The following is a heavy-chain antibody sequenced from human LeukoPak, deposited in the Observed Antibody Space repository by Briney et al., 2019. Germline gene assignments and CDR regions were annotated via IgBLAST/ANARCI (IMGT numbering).Heavy chain of an antibody. CDR2: ISSSGSTI. CDR3: ARRYSRARGYMDV. CDR1: GFTFRDYY. D-gene: IGHD6-13*01. J-gene: IGHJ6*03. V-gene: IGHV3-11*01. Sequence: GGSLRLSCAASGFTFRDYYMSWIRQAPGKGLEWVSYISSSGSTIYYADSVKGRFTISRDNAKNSLYLQMNSLRAEDTAVYYCARRYSRARGYMDVWGKGTTVTVSS.